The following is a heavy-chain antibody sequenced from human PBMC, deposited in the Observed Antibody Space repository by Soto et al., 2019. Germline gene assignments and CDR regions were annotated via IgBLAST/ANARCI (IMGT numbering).Heavy chain of an antibody. J-gene: IGHJ1*01. V-gene: IGHV3-23*01. CDR3: AKRPEHIVVVTAKQVYFQH. Sequence: PGGSLRLSCAASGFPFSSYAMSLVRQSPGKGLEWVSSISVSGGSTYYADSVKGRFTISRDNSKNTLYLQMNSLRAEDTAVYYCAKRPEHIVVVTAKQVYFQHWGQGTLVTVSS. D-gene: IGHD2-21*02. CDR1: GFPFSSYA. CDR2: ISVSGGST.